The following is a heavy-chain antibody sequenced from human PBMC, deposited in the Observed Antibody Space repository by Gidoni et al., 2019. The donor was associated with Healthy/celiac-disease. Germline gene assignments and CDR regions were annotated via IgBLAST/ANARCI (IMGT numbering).Heavy chain of an antibody. CDR3: ARDPTTMVRGVIIGTAY. J-gene: IGHJ4*02. CDR2: LSTSSSYI. V-gene: IGHV3-21*01. Sequence: EVQLVESGGGLVKPGGALRISCAASGFTFSSDSMNWVRQAPGKGLEGVSSLSTSSSYIYYADSVKGRFTISRDNAKNSLYLQMHSLRAEDTAVYYCARDPTTMVRGVIIGTAYWGQGTLVTVSS. CDR1: GFTFSSDS. D-gene: IGHD3-10*01.